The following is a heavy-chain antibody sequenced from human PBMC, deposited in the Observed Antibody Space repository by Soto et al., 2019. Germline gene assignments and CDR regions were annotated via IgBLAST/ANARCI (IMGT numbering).Heavy chain of an antibody. CDR2: IYYSGST. J-gene: IGHJ5*02. Sequence: SETLSLTCTVSGGSISSGGYYWSWIRQHPGKGLEWIGYIYYSGSTYYNPSLKSRVTISVDTSKNQFSLKLSSVTAADTAVYYCARARGGGTRNWFDPWGQGTLVTVLL. D-gene: IGHD3-10*01. CDR1: GGSISSGGYY. CDR3: ARARGGGTRNWFDP. V-gene: IGHV4-31*03.